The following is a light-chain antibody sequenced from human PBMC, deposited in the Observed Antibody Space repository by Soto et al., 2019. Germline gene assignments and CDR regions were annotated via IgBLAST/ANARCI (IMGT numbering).Light chain of an antibody. CDR1: QSVTNN. V-gene: IGKV3-11*01. CDR3: QQRSTPLT. CDR2: DAS. J-gene: IGKJ4*01. Sequence: EIVLTQSPGTLSLSPGEVDTLSCSATQSVTNNFLAWYQQKPGQAPRLLIYDASNRATGIPARFSGSGSGTDFTLTISSLEPEDFAVYYCQQRSTPLTFGGGTKVDIK.